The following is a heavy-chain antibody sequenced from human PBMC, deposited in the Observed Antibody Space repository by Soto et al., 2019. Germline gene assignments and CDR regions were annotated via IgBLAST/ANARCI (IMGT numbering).Heavy chain of an antibody. CDR1: GGSISSGGYY. V-gene: IGHV4-31*03. J-gene: IGHJ5*01. D-gene: IGHD4-4*01. CDR3: ASYSRFRFDS. CDR2: IYYSGST. Sequence: SETLSLTCTVSGGSISSGGYYWSWIRQHPGKGREWIGYIYYSGSTYYNPSLKSRVTISVDTSKNQFSLKLSSVTAADSAGYYCASYSRFRFDSWGQGTLVTVSS.